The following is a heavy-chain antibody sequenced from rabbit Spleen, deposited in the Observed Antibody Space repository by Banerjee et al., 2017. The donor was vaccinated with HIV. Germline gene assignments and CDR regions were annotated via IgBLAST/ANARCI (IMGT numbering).Heavy chain of an antibody. J-gene: IGHJ4*01. CDR3: ARDFDF. CDR1: GFSFSSNW. V-gene: IGHV1S45*01. CDR2: ITGGSNGNS. Sequence: LEESGGGLVKPGGTLTLTCTVSGFSFSSNWICWVRQAPGKGLEWIGCITGGSNGNSYHATWARGRFTISRTSSTTVTLQLNSLTAADTATYFCARDFDFWGQGTLVTVS.